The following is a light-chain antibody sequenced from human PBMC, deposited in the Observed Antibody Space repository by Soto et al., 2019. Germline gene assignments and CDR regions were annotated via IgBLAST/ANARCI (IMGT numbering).Light chain of an antibody. V-gene: IGLV1-44*01. CDR2: SNN. Sequence: QSVLTQPPSASGTPGQRVTISCSGSSSNIGSNYVYWYQQLPGTAPKLRIYSNNQRPSGVPDRFSGSKSDTSASLAISGLQSEDEADYYCATWDDSLNGPVFGGGTKLTVL. CDR1: SSNIGSNY. CDR3: ATWDDSLNGPV. J-gene: IGLJ3*02.